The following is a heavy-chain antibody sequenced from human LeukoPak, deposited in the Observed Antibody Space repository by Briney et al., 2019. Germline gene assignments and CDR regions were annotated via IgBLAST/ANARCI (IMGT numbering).Heavy chain of an antibody. J-gene: IGHJ4*02. V-gene: IGHV1-3*01. CDR3: ARDRGGYKPFDY. Sequence: ASVKVSCKASGYTFSRYGMHWVRQAPGQRLEWMGWINAGNENTKYSQKFQGRVSITRDTSASTAYMELSSLTSEDTAVYYCARDRGGYKPFDYWGQGTLVTVSS. D-gene: IGHD5-24*01. CDR1: GYTFSRYG. CDR2: INAGNENT.